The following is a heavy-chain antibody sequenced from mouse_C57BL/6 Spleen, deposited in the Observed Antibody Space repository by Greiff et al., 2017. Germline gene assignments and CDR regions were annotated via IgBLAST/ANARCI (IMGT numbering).Heavy chain of an antibody. CDR2: INPSSGYT. CDR1: GYTFTSYW. D-gene: IGHD4-1*01. J-gene: IGHJ1*03. V-gene: IGHV1-7*01. Sequence: VHLVESGAELAKPGASVKLSCKASGYTFTSYWMHWVKQRPGQGLEWIGYINPSSGYTKYNQKFKDKATLTADKSSSTAYMQLSSLTYEDSAVYYCARSNWDSRGYFDVWGTGTTVTVSS. CDR3: ARSNWDSRGYFDV.